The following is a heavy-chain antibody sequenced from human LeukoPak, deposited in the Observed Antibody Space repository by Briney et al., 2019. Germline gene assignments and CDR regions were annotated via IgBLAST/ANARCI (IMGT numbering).Heavy chain of an antibody. J-gene: IGHJ6*02. CDR2: IRSNGDST. V-gene: IGHV3-64D*09. CDR1: GFXFSNFA. Sequence: GGSLRLSCSASGFXFSNFAIHWVRQAPGKGLEHLSSIRSNGDSTYYTDSVKGRFTISRDNSQKTLYLQMSSLRAEDTGVYYCVKAATVTIHYYYYGMDVWGQGTTVTVSS. D-gene: IGHD4-17*01. CDR3: VKAATVTIHYYYYGMDV.